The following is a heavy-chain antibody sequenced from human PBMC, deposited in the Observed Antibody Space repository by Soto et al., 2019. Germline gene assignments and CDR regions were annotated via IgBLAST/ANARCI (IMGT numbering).Heavy chain of an antibody. V-gene: IGHV1-2*02. D-gene: IGHD2-15*01. CDR3: GSPRSGPSPDVGH. J-gene: IGHJ4*01. CDR1: VFSVDTTYC. CDR2: INPNSGDT. Sequence: ASVKVSCKASVFSVDTTYCIHWVRRAPGQGLEWMGSINPNSGDTNYAQNFQGRVTMTRDTSISTAYMEVSSLTSDDTAVYYCGSPRSGPSPDVGHWGHGTVVTVPQ.